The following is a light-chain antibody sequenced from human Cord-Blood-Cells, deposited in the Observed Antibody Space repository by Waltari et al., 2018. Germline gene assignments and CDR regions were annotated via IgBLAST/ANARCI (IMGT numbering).Light chain of an antibody. J-gene: IGLJ2*01. V-gene: IGLV3-19*01. CDR3: NSRDSSGNHLVV. CDR1: SLRRSY. CDR2: GKN. Sequence: SSELTQDPAVSVALGQPVRITCQGDSLRRSYASWYPQKPGQAPVLVIYGKNNRPSGIPDRFSGSSSGNTASLTITGAQAEDEADYYCNSRDSSGNHLVVFGGGTKLTVL.